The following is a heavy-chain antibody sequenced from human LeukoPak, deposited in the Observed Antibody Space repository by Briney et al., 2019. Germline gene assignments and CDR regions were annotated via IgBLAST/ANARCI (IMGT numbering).Heavy chain of an antibody. D-gene: IGHD3-10*01. Sequence: GGSLTLSCAASEXTFGDYDMSWVRQTLGKGLEWVSSISGDGLGTWYADSVRGRFIISRDKSRNTLYLQLNSLRPDDTAVYYCAKGPNFGSWRALDYWGQGSLVTVSS. CDR2: ISGDGLGT. V-gene: IGHV3-23*01. CDR3: AKGPNFGSWRALDY. J-gene: IGHJ4*02. CDR1: EXTFGDYD.